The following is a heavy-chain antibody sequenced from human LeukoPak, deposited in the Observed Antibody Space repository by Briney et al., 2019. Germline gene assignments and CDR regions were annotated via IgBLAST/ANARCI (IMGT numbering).Heavy chain of an antibody. CDR2: IYDSGSS. D-gene: IGHD3-16*01. Sequence: SETLSLTCTVSGGYLGSHYWTWIRQPPGKGLEWIGYIYDSGSSYYHPSLKSRVTISVDTSKHQFSLRLSSATAADTAVYYCARGGVLKSVDYWGQGTLVTVSS. J-gene: IGHJ4*02. V-gene: IGHV4-59*11. CDR1: GGYLGSHY. CDR3: ARGGVLKSVDY.